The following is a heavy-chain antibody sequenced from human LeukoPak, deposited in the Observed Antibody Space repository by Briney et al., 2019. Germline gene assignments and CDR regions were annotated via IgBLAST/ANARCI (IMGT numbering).Heavy chain of an antibody. D-gene: IGHD3-10*01. J-gene: IGHJ4*02. Sequence: SETLSLTCTVSGGSISSYYWSWIRQPPGKGLEWIGYIYYSGNTNYNPSLRSRVTISVDTSKNQFSLKLSSVTAADTAVYYCARDRDYYGSGSSYFDYWGQGTLVTVSS. CDR2: IYYSGNT. V-gene: IGHV4-59*01. CDR1: GGSISSYY. CDR3: ARDRDYYGSGSSYFDY.